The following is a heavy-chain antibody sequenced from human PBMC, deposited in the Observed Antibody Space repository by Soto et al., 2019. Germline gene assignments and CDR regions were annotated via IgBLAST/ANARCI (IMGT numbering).Heavy chain of an antibody. V-gene: IGHV1-69*06. CDR1: GGTFREYA. Sequence: QVQLVQSGAEVKKPGSAVKVSCKTSGGTFREYAISWVRQAPGQGLEWLGGIIPIFGTINYAQNFHGRVTISADKATSTAYMELRSLRSGDTAVYYCGRGYCTSTTCEDYFVMDVWGQGTTVTVSS. CDR2: IIPIFGTI. CDR3: GRGYCTSTTCEDYFVMDV. J-gene: IGHJ6*02. D-gene: IGHD2-2*01.